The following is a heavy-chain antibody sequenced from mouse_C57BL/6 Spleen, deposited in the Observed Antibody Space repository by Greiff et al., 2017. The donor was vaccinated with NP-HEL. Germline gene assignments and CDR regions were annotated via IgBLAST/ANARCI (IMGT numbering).Heavy chain of an antibody. CDR1: GYTFTDYE. D-gene: IGHD1-1*01. CDR2: IDPETGGT. J-gene: IGHJ1*03. Sequence: VQLQQSGAELVRPGASVTLSCKASGYTFTDYEMHWVKQTPVHGLEWIGAIDPETGGTAYNQKFKGKAILTADKSSSTAYMELRSLTSEDSAVYYCTGWPRPLLGSRGYLDVWGTGTTVTVSS. CDR3: TGWPRPLLGSRGYLDV. V-gene: IGHV1-15*01.